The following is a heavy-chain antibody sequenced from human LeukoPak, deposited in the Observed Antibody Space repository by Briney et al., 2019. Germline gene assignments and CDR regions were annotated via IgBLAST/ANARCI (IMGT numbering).Heavy chain of an antibody. D-gene: IGHD3-3*01. CDR2: ISAYNGNT. Sequence: ASGTVSFTGSGYTFTIYGNSWGRQAPGQGLEWMGWISAYNGNTNYALNLQGRVTMTTDTSTSTASMALRSLRSDDTAVHYCARGMGITIFGVVIIQAFDYWGQGTLVTVSS. CDR1: GYTFTIYG. J-gene: IGHJ4*02. V-gene: IGHV1-18*01. CDR3: ARGMGITIFGVVIIQAFDY.